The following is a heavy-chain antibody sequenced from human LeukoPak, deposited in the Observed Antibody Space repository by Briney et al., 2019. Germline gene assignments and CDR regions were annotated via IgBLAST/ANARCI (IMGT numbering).Heavy chain of an antibody. V-gene: IGHV1-46*01. D-gene: IGHD6-19*01. CDR1: GYTFTSYY. CDR2: INPSGGST. CDR3: ARGQQWLVPGAFDY. Sequence: ASAKVSCKASGYTFTSYYMHWVRQAPGQGLEWMGIINPSGGSTSYAQKFQGRVTITADKSTSTAYMELSSLRSEDTAVYYCARGQQWLVPGAFDYWGQGTLVTVSS. J-gene: IGHJ4*02.